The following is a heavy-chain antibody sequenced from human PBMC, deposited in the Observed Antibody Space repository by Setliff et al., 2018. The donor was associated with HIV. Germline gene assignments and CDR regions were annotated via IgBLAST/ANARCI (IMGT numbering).Heavy chain of an antibody. Sequence: ASVKVSCKVYGYTLSELSIHWVRQAPGKGLEWMGYFDPQDGETVYAQKFQGRVTLTEDTSTGTAYMELSGLRSEDTAVYYCARGGTRGDYYYYMDVWGKGTTVTVSS. CDR1: GYTLSELS. J-gene: IGHJ6*03. V-gene: IGHV1-24*01. D-gene: IGHD3-10*01. CDR3: ARGGTRGDYYYYMDV. CDR2: FDPQDGET.